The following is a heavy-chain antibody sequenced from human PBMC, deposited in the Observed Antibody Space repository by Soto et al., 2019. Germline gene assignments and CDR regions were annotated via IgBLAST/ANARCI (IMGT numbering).Heavy chain of an antibody. D-gene: IGHD7-27*01. Sequence: SETLSLTCTASGGSLTAYSWNWIRQPVGKGLEWIGRIDTSGKTNYIPSLKSRLTMSIDRFKNQFSLNLKFVTAADTAVYFCAKDESGAADIWGQGTMVTVSS. CDR3: AKDESGAADI. J-gene: IGHJ3*02. V-gene: IGHV4-4*07. CDR1: GGSLTAYS. CDR2: IDTSGKT.